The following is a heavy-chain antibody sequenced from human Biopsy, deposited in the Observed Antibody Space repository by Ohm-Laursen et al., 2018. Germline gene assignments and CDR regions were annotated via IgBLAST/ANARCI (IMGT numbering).Heavy chain of an antibody. CDR1: GGSFNGYF. J-gene: IGHJ4*02. CDR3: ARGMRSSGWPYFDS. D-gene: IGHD6-19*01. CDR2: ITQSGST. Sequence: TLSLTCAVYGGSFNGYFWSWIRQPPGKGLEWIGDITQSGSTNYSPSLESRVTMSVDMPKNQFSLKLSSVTAADTAIYYCARGMRSSGWPYFDSWGQGTLVTVSS. V-gene: IGHV4-34*01.